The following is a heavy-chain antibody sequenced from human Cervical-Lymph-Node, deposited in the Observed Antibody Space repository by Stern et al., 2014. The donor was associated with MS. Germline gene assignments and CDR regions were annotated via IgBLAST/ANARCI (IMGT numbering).Heavy chain of an antibody. V-gene: IGHV3-23*04. CDR1: GFTFSSYA. CDR3: AKNRIAVDS. CDR2: ISGSGGGT. D-gene: IGHD6-13*01. Sequence: EEQLVESGGGLVQRGGSLRLSCVASGFTFSSYAMSWVRQAPGKGLEWVSEISGSGGGTYYADSVKGRFTISRDNSKNTLYLQMNSLRAEDTAVYYCAKNRIAVDSWGQGTLVTVSS. J-gene: IGHJ4*02.